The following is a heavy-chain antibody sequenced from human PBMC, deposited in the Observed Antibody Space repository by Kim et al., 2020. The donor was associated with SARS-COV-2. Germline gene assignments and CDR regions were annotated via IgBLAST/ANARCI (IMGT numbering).Heavy chain of an antibody. D-gene: IGHD3-9*01. V-gene: IGHV3-73*01. Sequence: AYGESVRGRFTVSRDDTAGMAYLQMSSLRTDDTAVYFCTRGGTGSWAFDIWGQGTMVSVSS. J-gene: IGHJ3*02. CDR3: TRGGTGSWAFDI.